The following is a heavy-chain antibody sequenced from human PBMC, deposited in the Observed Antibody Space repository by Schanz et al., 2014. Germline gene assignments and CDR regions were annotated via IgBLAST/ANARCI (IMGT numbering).Heavy chain of an antibody. CDR1: GGTFSSYS. CDR3: AGTYCSSTSCYTGYYYMDV. D-gene: IGHD2-2*02. J-gene: IGHJ6*03. Sequence: QVQLVQSGAEMKKPGSSVKVSCKASGGTFSSYSISWVRQAPGQGLEWMGIITPSGGSTNYAQKLQGRVTITADKSTSTAYMELTSLRSEDTAVYYCAGTYCSSTSCYTGYYYMDVWGKGTTVTVSS. V-gene: IGHV1-69*09. CDR2: ITPSGGST.